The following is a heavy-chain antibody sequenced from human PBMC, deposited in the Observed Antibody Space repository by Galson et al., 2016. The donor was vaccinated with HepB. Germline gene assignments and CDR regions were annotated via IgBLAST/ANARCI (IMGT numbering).Heavy chain of an antibody. V-gene: IGHV1-69*04. CDR2: IISILGIK. Sequence: SVKVSCKASGGTFSSYAISWVRQAPGQGLEWMGRIISILGIKTYAQKFQGRVTITADKSTSTVYMEVSSLRSEDTAVYYCARLQLERRYDFDFWGQGTLVTVSS. D-gene: IGHD1-1*01. J-gene: IGHJ4*02. CDR3: ARLQLERRYDFDF. CDR1: GGTFSSYA.